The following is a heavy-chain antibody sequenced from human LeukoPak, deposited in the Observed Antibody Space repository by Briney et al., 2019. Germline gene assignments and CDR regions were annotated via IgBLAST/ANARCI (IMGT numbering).Heavy chain of an antibody. CDR2: INTDGSTT. CDR3: ARPSGSYPWFDP. V-gene: IGHV3-74*01. J-gene: IGHJ5*02. D-gene: IGHD1-26*01. Sequence: GGSLRLSCAASGFTFTSYWMHWVRQAPGKGLVWVSRINTDGSTTSYADSVKGRFTISRDNAKNTLYLQTNRLRAEDTAVYYCARPSGSYPWFDPWGQGTLVTVSS. CDR1: GFTFTSYW.